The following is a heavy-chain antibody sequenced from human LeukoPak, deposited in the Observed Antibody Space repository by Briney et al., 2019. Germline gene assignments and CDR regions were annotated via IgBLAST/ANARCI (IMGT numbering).Heavy chain of an antibody. CDR3: AVSGGSSGYLREAGGYYYYGMDV. CDR1: GYSFTSYW. J-gene: IGHJ6*02. V-gene: IGHV5-51*01. Sequence: GESLKISCKGSGYSFTSYWIGWVRQMPGKGLEWMGIIYPGDSDTRYSPSFQGQVTISADKSISTAYLQWSSLKASDTAMYYCAVSGGSSGYLREAGGYYYYGMDVWGQGTTVTVSS. CDR2: IYPGDSDT. D-gene: IGHD3-22*01.